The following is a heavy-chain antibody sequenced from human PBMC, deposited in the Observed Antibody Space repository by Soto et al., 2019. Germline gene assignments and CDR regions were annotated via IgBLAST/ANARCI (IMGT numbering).Heavy chain of an antibody. V-gene: IGHV3-23*01. D-gene: IGHD7-27*01. CDR3: AKDAISGNQVWDYFDY. CDR2: FGVGGNYI. Sequence: GGSLRLSCAASGFTFSNYAMNWVRQAPGKGLEWVSGFGVGGNYIYYADSVKDRFTISRDNSKNTLYLQMNSLRAEDTAVYYCAKDAISGNQVWDYFDYWGQGTPVTVSS. J-gene: IGHJ4*02. CDR1: GFTFSNYA.